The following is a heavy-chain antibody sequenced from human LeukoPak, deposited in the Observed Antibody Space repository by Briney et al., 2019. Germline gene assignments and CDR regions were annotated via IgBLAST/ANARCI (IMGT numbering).Heavy chain of an antibody. CDR2: INHSGST. CDR1: GGSFNGYY. Sequence: SETLSLTCAVYGGSFNGYYWNWIRQPPGKGLEWIGEINHSGSTNYNPSLMSRVTISVDTSKNQFSLKLSSVTATDTAVYYCARRRVVWFGAPDNYNWFDPWGQGTPVTVSS. V-gene: IGHV4-34*01. J-gene: IGHJ5*02. CDR3: ARRRVVWFGAPDNYNWFDP. D-gene: IGHD3-10*01.